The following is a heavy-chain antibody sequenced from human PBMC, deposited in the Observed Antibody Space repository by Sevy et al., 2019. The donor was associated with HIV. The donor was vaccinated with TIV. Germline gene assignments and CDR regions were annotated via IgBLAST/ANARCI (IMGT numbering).Heavy chain of an antibody. CDR2: ISYDGSNK. CDR3: ARDQHDYAGNIRTGWFDP. CDR1: GVTFSSYA. V-gene: IGHV3-30-3*01. D-gene: IGHD4-17*01. Sequence: GGSLRLSCAASGVTFSSYAMHWVRQAPGKGLEWVAVISYDGSNKYYADSVKGRFTISRDNSKKTVYLQMNSLRVEDTAAYYCARDQHDYAGNIRTGWFDPWGQGALVTVSS. J-gene: IGHJ5*02.